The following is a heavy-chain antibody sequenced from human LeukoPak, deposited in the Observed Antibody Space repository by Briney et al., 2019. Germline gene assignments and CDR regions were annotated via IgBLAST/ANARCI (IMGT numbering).Heavy chain of an antibody. J-gene: IGHJ4*02. CDR2: IKSKADGETI. Sequence: GGSLRLSCAASGFTFTNAWMNWVRQAPGKGLEWVGCIKSKADGETIDYAAPVKGRFTFSRDDSKNMLYLQMNSLKSEDTAVYYCSTLTSRSLSDSWGQGTLVTVSS. CDR3: STLTSRSLSDS. V-gene: IGHV3-15*07. CDR1: GFTFTNAW. D-gene: IGHD1-20*01.